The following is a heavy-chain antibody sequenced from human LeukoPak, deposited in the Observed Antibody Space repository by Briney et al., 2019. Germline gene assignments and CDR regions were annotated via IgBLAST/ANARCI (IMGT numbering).Heavy chain of an antibody. CDR3: AREVTPFSEGY. D-gene: IGHD4-23*01. V-gene: IGHV4-30-2*05. J-gene: IGHJ4*02. CDR1: GGSISSGGYS. Sequence: SETLSLTCAVSGGSISSGGYSWSWIRQPPGKGLEWIGYIYHSGSTYYNPSLKSRVTISVDTSKNQFSLKLSSVTAADTAVYYCAREVTPFSEGYWGQGTLVTVSS. CDR2: IYHSGST.